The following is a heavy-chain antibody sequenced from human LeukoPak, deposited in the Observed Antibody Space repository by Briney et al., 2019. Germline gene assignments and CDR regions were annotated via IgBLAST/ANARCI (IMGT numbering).Heavy chain of an antibody. Sequence: QPGGSLRLSCAASGFTFSSYWMHWVRQAPGKGLAWVSRINSDGSSTSYADSVKGRFTISRDNAKNTLYLQMNSLRAEDTAVYYCARALGVYAFDIWGQGTMVTVSS. J-gene: IGHJ3*02. V-gene: IGHV3-74*01. D-gene: IGHD3-10*01. CDR2: INSDGSST. CDR1: GFTFSSYW. CDR3: ARALGVYAFDI.